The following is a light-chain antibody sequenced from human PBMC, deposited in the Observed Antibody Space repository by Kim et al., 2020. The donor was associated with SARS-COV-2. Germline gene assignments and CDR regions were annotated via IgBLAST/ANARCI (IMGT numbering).Light chain of an antibody. CDR2: GAS. CDR1: QSVTSNY. J-gene: IGKJ1*01. CDR3: QQYDSSPRT. Sequence: SPAESATLSCRASQSVTSNYLAWYQQTPGQAPRLLIYGASSRATGIPDRFSGSGSGTDFTLTISRLEPEDFAVYYCQQYDSSPRTFGQGTKVDI. V-gene: IGKV3-20*01.